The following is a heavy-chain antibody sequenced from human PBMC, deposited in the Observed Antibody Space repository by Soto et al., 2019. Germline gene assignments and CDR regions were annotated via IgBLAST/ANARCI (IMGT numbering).Heavy chain of an antibody. V-gene: IGHV3-30*18. Sequence: QVQLVESGGGVVQPGRSLRLSCAASGFTFSSYGMHWVRQAPGKGLEWVAVISYDGSNKYYADSVKGRFTISRDNSKNTLYLQMNSLRAEDTAVYYCAKEGLLWFGELSGGMDVWGQGTTVTVSS. J-gene: IGHJ6*02. D-gene: IGHD3-10*01. CDR3: AKEGLLWFGELSGGMDV. CDR1: GFTFSSYG. CDR2: ISYDGSNK.